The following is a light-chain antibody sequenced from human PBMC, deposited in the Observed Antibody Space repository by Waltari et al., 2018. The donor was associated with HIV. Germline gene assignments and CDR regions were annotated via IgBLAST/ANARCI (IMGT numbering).Light chain of an antibody. J-gene: IGLJ2*01. Sequence: QTVVTQEPSFSVSPGGTVTLTCGLSSGSVSTSYYPSWYQQPPGQAPPTRIHGTNTRSSGVPDRFSGSIRGKKAALTITGAQADDEVNYYGVMFRGSGILVFGGGSKVTVL. V-gene: IGLV8-61*01. CDR3: VMFRGSGILV. CDR1: SGSVSTSYY. CDR2: GTN.